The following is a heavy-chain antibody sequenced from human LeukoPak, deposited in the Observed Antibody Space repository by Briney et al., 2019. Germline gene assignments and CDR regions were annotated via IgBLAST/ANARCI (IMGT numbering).Heavy chain of an antibody. CDR1: GFTFSSYS. J-gene: IGHJ3*02. CDR2: ISSSSSYI. CDR3: VVAGTVSDEAFDI. D-gene: IGHD6-19*01. V-gene: IGHV3-21*01. Sequence: GGSLRLSCAASGFTFSSYSMNWVRQAPGKGLEWVSSISSSSSYIYYADSVKGRFTISRDNAKNSLYLQMNSLRAEDTAVYYCVVAGTVSDEAFDIWGQGTMVTVSS.